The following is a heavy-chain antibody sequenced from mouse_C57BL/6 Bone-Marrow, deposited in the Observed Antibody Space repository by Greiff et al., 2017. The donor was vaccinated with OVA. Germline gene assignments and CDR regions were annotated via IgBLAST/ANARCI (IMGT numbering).Heavy chain of an antibody. J-gene: IGHJ2*01. CDR1: GYTFTDYN. D-gene: IGHD1-1*01. Sequence: VQLKESGPELVKPGASVKMSCKASGYTFTDYNMHWVKQSHGKSLEWIGYINPNNGGTSYNQKFKGKDTLTVNKSSSTAYMELRSLTSEDSAVYYCARPDYGSSYGFDYWGQGTTLTVSS. V-gene: IGHV1-22*01. CDR3: ARPDYGSSYGFDY. CDR2: INPNNGGT.